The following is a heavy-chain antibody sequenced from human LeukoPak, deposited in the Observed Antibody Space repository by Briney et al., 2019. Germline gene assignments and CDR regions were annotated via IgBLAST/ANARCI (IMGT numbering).Heavy chain of an antibody. D-gene: IGHD1-26*01. J-gene: IGHJ3*02. CDR1: GFTFSNYG. Sequence: PGGSLRLSCAASGFTFSNYGMNWVRQAPGKVLEWVSSISSSSTYIFYADSVKGRFTISRDDAKNSLYLQMNSLRAEDTAVYSCARVRVGATYGGAFDIWGQGTMVTVSS. CDR3: ARVRVGATYGGAFDI. CDR2: ISSSSTYI. V-gene: IGHV3-21*01.